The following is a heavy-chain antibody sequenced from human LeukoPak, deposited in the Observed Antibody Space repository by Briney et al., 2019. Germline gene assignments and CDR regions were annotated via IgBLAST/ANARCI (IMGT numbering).Heavy chain of an antibody. D-gene: IGHD3-22*01. CDR1: GFTFSSYG. V-gene: IGHV3-30*02. CDR2: IRYDGSNK. CDR3: ARDNQKTYYYDSSGPSLYYYYGMDV. J-gene: IGHJ6*02. Sequence: GGSLRLSCAASGFTFSSYGMHWVRQAPGKGLEWVAFIRYDGSNKYYADSVKGRFTISRDNSKNTLYLQMNSLRAEDTAVYYCARDNQKTYYYDSSGPSLYYYYGMDVWGQGTTVTVSS.